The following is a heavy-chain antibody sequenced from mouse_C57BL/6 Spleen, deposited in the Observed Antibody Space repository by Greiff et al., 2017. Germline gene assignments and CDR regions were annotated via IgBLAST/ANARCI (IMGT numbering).Heavy chain of an antibody. D-gene: IGHD2-1*01. CDR3: ARYGNYGFDY. CDR2: IYPGDGDT. J-gene: IGHJ2*01. V-gene: IGHV1-82*01. CDR1: GYAFSSSW. Sequence: QVTLKESGPELVKPGASVKISCKASGYAFSSSWMNWVKQRPGKGLEWIGRIYPGDGDTNYNGKFKGKATLTADKSSSTAYMQRSSLTSEDSAVYFCARYGNYGFDYWGQGTTLTVSS.